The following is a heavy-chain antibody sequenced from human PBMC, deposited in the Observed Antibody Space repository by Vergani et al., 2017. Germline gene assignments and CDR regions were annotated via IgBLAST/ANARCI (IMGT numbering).Heavy chain of an antibody. CDR2: INPNSGGT. D-gene: IGHD6-19*01. CDR3: ARGGGQWRNDAFDI. Sequence: QVQLVQSGAEVKKPGASVKVSCNVSGYTFTGHYMHWVRQAPGQGHEWMGWINPNSGGTNYAQKLQGRVTMTRDTSISTAYMELSRLRSDDAAVYYCARGGGQWRNDAFDIWGQGTMVTVSS. V-gene: IGHV1-2*02. J-gene: IGHJ3*02. CDR1: GYTFTGHY.